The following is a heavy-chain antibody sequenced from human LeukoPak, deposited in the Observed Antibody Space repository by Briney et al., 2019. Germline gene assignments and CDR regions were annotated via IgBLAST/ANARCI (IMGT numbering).Heavy chain of an antibody. D-gene: IGHD3-10*01. J-gene: IGHJ2*01. V-gene: IGHV3-13*01. CDR1: GFTFSSYA. CDR2: IGIAGDT. CDR3: ARGQLVRAGYFDL. Sequence: GGSLRLSCAASGFTFSSYAMSWVRQATGKGLEWVSAIGIAGDTYYLDSVKGRFTISRENAKNSLYLQMNSLRVGDTAVYYCARGQLVRAGYFDLWGRGTLVTVSS.